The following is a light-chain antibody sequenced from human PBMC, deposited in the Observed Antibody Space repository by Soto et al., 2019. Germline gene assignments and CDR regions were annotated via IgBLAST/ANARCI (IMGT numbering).Light chain of an antibody. CDR2: SNT. CDR1: SSNIGSHT. V-gene: IGLV1-44*01. J-gene: IGLJ2*01. Sequence: QFVLKQPPSASGTPGQTIAISCSGGSSNIGSHTVNWYQQLPGTAPRLLIYSNTQRPSGVPDRFSGSKSGTSASLAISGLQSEYEGDYYCAAWDDRLNGVVFGGGTEVIVL. CDR3: AAWDDRLNGVV.